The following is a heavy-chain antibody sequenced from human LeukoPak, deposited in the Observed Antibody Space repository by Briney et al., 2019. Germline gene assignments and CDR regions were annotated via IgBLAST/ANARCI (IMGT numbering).Heavy chain of an antibody. CDR2: ISSSGSTI. J-gene: IGHJ4*02. CDR3: AKSLGYCSGGSCSTPQMNY. V-gene: IGHV3-48*04. Sequence: GGSLRLSCAASGFTFSSYAMSWVRQAPGKGLEWVSYISSSGSTIYYADSVKGRFTISRDNAKNSPYLQMNSLRAEDTAVYYCAKSLGYCSGGSCSTPQMNYGAQGTLVTVSS. CDR1: GFTFSSYA. D-gene: IGHD2-15*01.